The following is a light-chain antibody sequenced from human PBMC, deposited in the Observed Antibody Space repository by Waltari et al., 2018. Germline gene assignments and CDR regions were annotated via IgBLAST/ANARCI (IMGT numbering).Light chain of an antibody. CDR1: RNNVGSYG. Sequence: QSALIQEASVSGAVGQKVTLSCNGNRNNVGSYGVGWHQQRSNGAPQTVLFGNSRPSGYPSRFSVSRSGITASLTISGLQPEDGGDYYCSTWDYSLSGYVFGTGTKVTVL. CDR2: GNS. CDR3: STWDYSLSGYV. V-gene: IGLV1-44*01. J-gene: IGLJ1*01.